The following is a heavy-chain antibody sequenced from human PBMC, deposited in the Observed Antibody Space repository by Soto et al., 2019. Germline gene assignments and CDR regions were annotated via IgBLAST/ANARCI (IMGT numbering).Heavy chain of an antibody. D-gene: IGHD4-17*01. Sequence: QVQLVESGGGVVQPGRSLRLSCAASGFIFSTYGMHWVRQAPGKGLEWLSVISYDGNNKYYADSVKGRFTISRDNYKNTLWLQMDSLRTEDTAVYYCAKVCLLTTIPTVGAWGQGTLFTVSS. J-gene: IGHJ5*02. V-gene: IGHV3-30*18. CDR2: ISYDGNNK. CDR3: AKVCLLTTIPTVGA. CDR1: GFIFSTYG.